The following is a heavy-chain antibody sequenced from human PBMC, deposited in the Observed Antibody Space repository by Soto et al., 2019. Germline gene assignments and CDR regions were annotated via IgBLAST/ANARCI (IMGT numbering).Heavy chain of an antibody. D-gene: IGHD2-15*01. CDR3: ARVYCSGGSCKHLDY. CDR1: GFTFSSYG. Sequence: LRLSCAASGFTFSSYGMHWVRQAPGKGLEWVAVISYDGSNKYYADSVKGRFTISRDNSKNTLYLQMNSLRAEDTAVYYCARVYCSGGSCKHLDYWGQGTLVTVSS. J-gene: IGHJ4*02. CDR2: ISYDGSNK. V-gene: IGHV3-30*03.